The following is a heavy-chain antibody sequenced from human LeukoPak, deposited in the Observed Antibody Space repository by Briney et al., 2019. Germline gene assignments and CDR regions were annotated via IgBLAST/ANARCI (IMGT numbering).Heavy chain of an antibody. V-gene: IGHV4-31*03. CDR3: GRWRTDSGFFDY. D-gene: IGHD3-10*01. CDR1: GGSTSSGGYY. CDR2: IYYSGST. Sequence: KSSQTLSPTCTVSGGSTSSGGYYWTWIRQHPGKGLEWIGDIYYSGSTSYNPSLKSRVTISVDTSKNQFSLKLSSVTAADTAVYYCGRWRTDSGFFDYWGQGTLVTVSS. J-gene: IGHJ4*02.